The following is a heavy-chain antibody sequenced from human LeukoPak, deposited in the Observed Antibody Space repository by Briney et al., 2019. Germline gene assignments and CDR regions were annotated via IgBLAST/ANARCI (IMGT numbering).Heavy chain of an antibody. CDR2: INLSGGST. V-gene: IGHV1-46*01. CDR1: GYTFTSYY. J-gene: IGHJ4*02. CDR3: ARNEAVAGMADY. D-gene: IGHD6-19*01. Sequence: ASVTVSCKASGYTFTSYYMHWVRQAPGPGLEWMGIINLSGGSTSYAQKFQGRVTMTRDTSTSTVYMELSSLRSEETAVYYCARNEAVAGMADYWGQGTLVTVSS.